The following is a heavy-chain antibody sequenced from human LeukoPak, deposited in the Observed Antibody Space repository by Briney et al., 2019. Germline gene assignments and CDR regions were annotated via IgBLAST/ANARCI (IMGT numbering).Heavy chain of an antibody. J-gene: IGHJ4*02. CDR2: IYYSGST. D-gene: IGHD2-15*01. V-gene: IGHV4-39*01. Sequence: KPSETLSLTCTVFGGSISSYYWGWIRQPPGKGLEWIGSIYYSGSTYYNPSLKSRVTISVDTSKNQFSLKLSSVTAADTAVYYCASEGWHYFDYWGQGTLVTVSS. CDR1: GGSISSYY. CDR3: ASEGWHYFDY.